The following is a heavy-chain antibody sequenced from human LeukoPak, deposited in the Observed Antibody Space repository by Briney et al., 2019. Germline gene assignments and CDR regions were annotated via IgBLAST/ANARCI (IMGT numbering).Heavy chain of an antibody. D-gene: IGHD3-16*01. CDR2: INHNGNVN. Sequence: YWXXWDRQAPGKGLEWVASINHNGNVNYYVDSVKGRFTISRDNAKNSLYLQMSNLRAEDTAVYFCARGGGLDVWGQGATVTVSS. CDR1: YW. CDR3: ARGGGLDV. V-gene: IGHV3-7*03. J-gene: IGHJ6*02.